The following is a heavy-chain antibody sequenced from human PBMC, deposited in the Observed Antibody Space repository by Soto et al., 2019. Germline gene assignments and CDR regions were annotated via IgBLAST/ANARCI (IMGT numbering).Heavy chain of an antibody. V-gene: IGHV3-21*01. CDR3: ARDGKYSGSYYTQLADY. D-gene: IGHD1-26*01. CDR1: GFTFSSYS. J-gene: IGHJ4*02. Sequence: EVQLVESGGGLVKPGGSLRLSCAASGFTFSSYSMNWVRQAPGKGLEWVSSISSSSSYIYYADSVKGRFTISRDNAKNSLYLQMNSLRAEDTAVYYCARDGKYSGSYYTQLADYWGQGTLVTVSS. CDR2: ISSSSSYI.